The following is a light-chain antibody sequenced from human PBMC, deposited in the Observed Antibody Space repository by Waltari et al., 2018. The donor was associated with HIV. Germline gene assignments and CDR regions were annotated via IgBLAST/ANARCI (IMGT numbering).Light chain of an antibody. CDR3: QAWDSSTDVV. V-gene: IGLV3-1*01. Sequence: SYHLTQPLSVSVSPGQTATITCSGDELGDKYTCWYQQRPGQSPVLVISQNTKRPSGIPERFSGSASGNTATLTISGTQAVDEADYYCQAWDSSTDVVFGGGTKLTVL. CDR1: ELGDKY. J-gene: IGLJ3*02. CDR2: QNT.